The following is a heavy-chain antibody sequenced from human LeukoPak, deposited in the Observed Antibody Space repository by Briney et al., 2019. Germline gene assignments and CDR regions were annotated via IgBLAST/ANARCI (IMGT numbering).Heavy chain of an antibody. CDR2: IHYTGRT. D-gene: IGHD3-16*01. J-gene: IGHJ4*02. CDR1: GGSISSYY. Sequence: SETLSLTCTVSGGSISSYYWSWIRQPAGKGLEWIGSIHYTGRTYYNPSLKSRVTISVDTSKSQFSLKLPSVTAADTAVYYCGRTWGYYFDYWGQGTLVTVSS. V-gene: IGHV4-4*07. CDR3: GRTWGYYFDY.